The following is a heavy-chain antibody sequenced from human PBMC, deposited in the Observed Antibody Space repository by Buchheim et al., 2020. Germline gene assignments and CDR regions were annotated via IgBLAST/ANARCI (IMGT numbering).Heavy chain of an antibody. CDR2: IRYDGSNK. V-gene: IGHV3-30*02. D-gene: IGHD1-26*01. CDR3: AKNSRTDWEDLNYFDY. CDR1: GITFSSYG. Sequence: QVQLVESGGGAVQPGRSLRLSCAASGITFSSYGMHWVRQAPGKGLEWVAFIRYDGSNKYYADSVKGRFTISRDNSKNTLYLQMNSLRAEDTAVYYCAKNSRTDWEDLNYFDYWGQGTL. J-gene: IGHJ4*02.